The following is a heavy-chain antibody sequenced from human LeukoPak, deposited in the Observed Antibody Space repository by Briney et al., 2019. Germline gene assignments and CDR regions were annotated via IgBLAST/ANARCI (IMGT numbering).Heavy chain of an antibody. D-gene: IGHD4-17*01. CDR2: INHSGST. V-gene: IGHV4-34*01. Sequence: PSETLSLTSAVYGGSFSGYYWSWIRQPPGKGLEWIGEINHSGSTNYNPSLKSRVTISVDTSKNQFSLKLSSVTAADTAVYYCARGDVRHDYGVMGAFDFWGQGTLVTVSS. CDR3: ARGDVRHDYGVMGAFDF. J-gene: IGHJ4*02. CDR1: GGSFSGYY.